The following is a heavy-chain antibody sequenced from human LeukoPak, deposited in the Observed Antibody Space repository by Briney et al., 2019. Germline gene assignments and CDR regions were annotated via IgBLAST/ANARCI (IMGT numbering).Heavy chain of an antibody. CDR1: GYTFTSYG. V-gene: IGHV1-18*01. CDR2: ISAYNGNT. J-gene: IGHJ4*02. CDR3: ARDNRRYYYDSSGYPDY. Sequence: GASVKVSCKASGYTFTSYGISWVRQAPGQGLEWMGWISAYNGNTNYAQKLQGRVTMTTDTSTSTAYMELRSLRSDDTAVYYCARDNRRYYYDSSGYPDYWGQGTLVTVSS. D-gene: IGHD3-22*01.